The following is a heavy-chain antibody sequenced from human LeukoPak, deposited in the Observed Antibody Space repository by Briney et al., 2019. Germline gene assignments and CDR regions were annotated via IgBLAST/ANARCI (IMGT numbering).Heavy chain of an antibody. J-gene: IGHJ4*02. Sequence: ASEKVSCKASGYSFTAFYIHWVRQAPGQWLEWMGWIHPRSGETNYAYKFRGRVTMTRDTSISTTYMDLGSLGSDDTAVYYCARGGEYGTGSYYRGCFDYWGQGTLVSVSS. CDR1: GYSFTAFY. D-gene: IGHD3-10*01. V-gene: IGHV1-2*02. CDR2: IHPRSGET. CDR3: ARGGEYGTGSYYRGCFDY.